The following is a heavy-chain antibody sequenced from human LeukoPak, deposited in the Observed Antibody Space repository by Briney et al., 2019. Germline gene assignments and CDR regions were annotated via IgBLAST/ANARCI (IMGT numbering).Heavy chain of an antibody. D-gene: IGHD2-2*01. CDR2: IYPGDSDT. CDR3: TRLSCSSTSCYPKDHYYYYYGMDV. V-gene: IGHV5-51*01. Sequence: PGESLKISCKGSGYSFTSYWIGWVRQMPGKGLEWMGIIYPGDSDTRYSPSFQGQVTISADKSISTAYLQWSSLKASDTAMYYCTRLSCSSTSCYPKDHYYYYYGMDVWGQGTTVTVSS. J-gene: IGHJ6*02. CDR1: GYSFTSYW.